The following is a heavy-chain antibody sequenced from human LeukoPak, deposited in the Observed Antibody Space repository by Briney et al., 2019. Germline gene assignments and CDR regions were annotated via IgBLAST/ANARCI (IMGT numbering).Heavy chain of an antibody. Sequence: ASVTVSCKASGYTFTIYGISWVRQAPGQGLEWMGWISAYNGNTNYAQKLQGRVTMTTDTSTSTAYMELRSLRSDDTAVYYCARATPAGYYYGMDVWGQGTTVTVSS. J-gene: IGHJ6*02. CDR3: ARATPAGYYYGMDV. CDR1: GYTFTIYG. V-gene: IGHV1-18*01. CDR2: ISAYNGNT.